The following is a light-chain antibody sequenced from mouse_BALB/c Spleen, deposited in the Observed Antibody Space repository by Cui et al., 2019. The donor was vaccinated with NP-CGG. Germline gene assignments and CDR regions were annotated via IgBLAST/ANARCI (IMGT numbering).Light chain of an antibody. CDR1: TGAVTTSTY. Sequence: HAVVTQASALTTSPGETVTLTCRSITGAVTTSTYANWVQEKPNNLFTGLMGGTNNRAPGVPARFSGSLIGNKAALTITGAQTEDEAIYFCALWYSNHWVFGGGTKLTVL. CDR3: ALWYSNHWV. V-gene: IGLV1*01. J-gene: IGLJ1*01. CDR2: GTN.